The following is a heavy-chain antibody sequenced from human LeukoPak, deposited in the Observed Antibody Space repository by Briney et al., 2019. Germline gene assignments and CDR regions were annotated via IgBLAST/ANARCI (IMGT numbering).Heavy chain of an antibody. D-gene: IGHD2-21*01. V-gene: IGHV5-51*01. Sequence: GESLKISCAYSGYSFTNCWIGWVRQMPGKGLEWMGIIYPDDSDTRYNPSFQGQVTISADKSITTTYLQWSSLRASDTAMYYCATTPESDLPYDTFDIWGQGTMVTVSS. CDR3: ATTPESDLPYDTFDI. CDR1: GYSFTNCW. CDR2: IYPDDSDT. J-gene: IGHJ3*02.